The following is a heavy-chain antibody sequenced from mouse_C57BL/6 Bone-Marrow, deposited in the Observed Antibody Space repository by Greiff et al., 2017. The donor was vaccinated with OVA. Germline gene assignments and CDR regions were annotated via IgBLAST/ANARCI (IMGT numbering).Heavy chain of an antibody. Sequence: LQQSGGGLVKPGGSLKLSCAASGFTFSSYTMSWVRQTPEKRLEWVATISGGGGNTYYPDSVKGRFTISRDNAKNTLYLQMSSLRSEDTALYYCARHYYYGSSSYFDYWGQGTTLTVSS. CDR3: ARHYYYGSSSYFDY. CDR1: GFTFSSYT. D-gene: IGHD1-1*01. V-gene: IGHV5-9*01. J-gene: IGHJ2*01. CDR2: ISGGGGNT.